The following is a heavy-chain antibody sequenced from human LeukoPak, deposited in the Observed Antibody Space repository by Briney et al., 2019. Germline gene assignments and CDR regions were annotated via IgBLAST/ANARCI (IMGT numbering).Heavy chain of an antibody. CDR3: ARGSGYAGVFDY. CDR1: GGSISSGGYY. CDR2: IYYSGST. J-gene: IGHJ4*02. Sequence: SETLSLTCTVSGGSISSGGYYWSWIRQHPGEGLEWIGYIYYSGSTYYNPSLKSRVTISVDTSKNQFSLKLSSVTAADTAVYYCARGSGYAGVFDYWGQGTLVTVSS. V-gene: IGHV4-31*03. D-gene: IGHD5-12*01.